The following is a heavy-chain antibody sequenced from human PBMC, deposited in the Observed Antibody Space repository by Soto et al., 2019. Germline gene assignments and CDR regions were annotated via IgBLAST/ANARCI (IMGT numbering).Heavy chain of an antibody. CDR2: ISSSSSYI. Sequence: GGSLRLSCAASGFTFSNYSMNWVRQAPGKGLEWVSSISSSSSYIYYADSVKGRFTTSRDNAKNSLYLQMNSLRAEDTAVYYCARDGYGYCSSTSCSYYGMDVWGQGTKVTVSS. CDR3: ARDGYGYCSSTSCSYYGMDV. V-gene: IGHV3-21*01. CDR1: GFTFSNYS. D-gene: IGHD2-2*01. J-gene: IGHJ6*02.